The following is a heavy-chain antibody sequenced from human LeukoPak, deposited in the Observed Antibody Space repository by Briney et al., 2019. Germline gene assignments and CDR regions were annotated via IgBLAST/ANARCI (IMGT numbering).Heavy chain of an antibody. V-gene: IGHV3-48*01. J-gene: IGHJ6*03. CDR3: ARQYYYYMDV. CDR1: GFSFKTYS. Sequence: GGSLRLSCAAYGFSFKTYSMNWVRQAPGKGLEWVSYISSSSSTIYYADSVKGRFTISRDNAKNSLYLQMNSLSAEDTAVYYCARQYYYYMDVWGKGTTVTVSS. CDR2: ISSSSSTI.